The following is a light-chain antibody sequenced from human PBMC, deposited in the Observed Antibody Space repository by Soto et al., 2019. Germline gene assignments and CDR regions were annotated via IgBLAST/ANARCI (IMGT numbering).Light chain of an antibody. CDR1: SSDVGGYNY. CDR3: SSYTSSSPDVV. Sequence: QSVLTQPASVSGSPGQSITISCTGTSSDVGGYNYVSWYQQHPGKAPKLMIYDVSNRPSGVSIRFSGSKSGNTASLTISGLQAEDEADYYCSSYTSSSPDVVFGGGTKLTVL. V-gene: IGLV2-14*01. CDR2: DVS. J-gene: IGLJ2*01.